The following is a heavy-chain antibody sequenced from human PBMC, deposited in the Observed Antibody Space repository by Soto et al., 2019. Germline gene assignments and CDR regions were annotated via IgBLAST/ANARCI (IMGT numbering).Heavy chain of an antibody. CDR1: GGTFSSYA. Sequence: GASVKVSCKASGGTFSSYAISWVRQAPGQGLEWMGGIIPIFGTANYAQKFQGRVTITADESTSTAYMELSSLRSEDTAVYYCARDGGNSDPPPYYYGMDVWGQGTTVTVSS. J-gene: IGHJ6*02. V-gene: IGHV1-69*13. D-gene: IGHD2-21*02. CDR3: ARDGGNSDPPPYYYGMDV. CDR2: IIPIFGTA.